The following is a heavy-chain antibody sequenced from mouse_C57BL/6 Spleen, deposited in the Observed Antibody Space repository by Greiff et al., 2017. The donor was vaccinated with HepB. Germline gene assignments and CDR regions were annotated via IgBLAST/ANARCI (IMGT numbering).Heavy chain of an antibody. J-gene: IGHJ4*01. CDR1: GYTFTDYY. D-gene: IGHD2-4*01. Sequence: EVKLQESGPVLVKPGASVKMSCKASGYTFTDYYMNWVKQSHGKSLEWIGVINPYNGCTSYNQKFKGKATLTVDKSSSTAYMELNSLTSEDSAVYYCARWHDYDGYYYAMDYWGQGTSVTVSS. V-gene: IGHV1-19*01. CDR2: INPYNGCT. CDR3: ARWHDYDGYYYAMDY.